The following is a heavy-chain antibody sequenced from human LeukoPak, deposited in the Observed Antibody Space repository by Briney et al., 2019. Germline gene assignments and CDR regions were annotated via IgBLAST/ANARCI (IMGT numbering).Heavy chain of an antibody. D-gene: IGHD1-26*01. CDR1: GFTFSTYW. V-gene: IGHV3-74*01. Sequence: QPGGSLRLSCAASGFTFSTYWMHWVRQAPGKGLVWVSRLSPDGSSSIYADSVKGRFTVSGDNAKNTLYLQMNSLRAEDTAVYYCTRSPSLGGRYWGFDYWGQGALVTVSS. J-gene: IGHJ4*02. CDR3: TRSPSLGGRYWGFDY. CDR2: LSPDGSSS.